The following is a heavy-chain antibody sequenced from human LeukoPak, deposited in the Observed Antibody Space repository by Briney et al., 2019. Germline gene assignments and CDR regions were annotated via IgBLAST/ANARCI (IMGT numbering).Heavy chain of an antibody. CDR3: AKGNWGPLYYFDY. CDR2: ISYDGSNQ. Sequence: GRSLRLSCAASGFTFNDHTMHWVRQAPGMGLEWVAFISYDGSNQYYADSVKGRFTISRDNSKNTLYLQMNSLRAEDTAVYYCAKGNWGPLYYFDYWGQGTLVTVSS. V-gene: IGHV3-30*14. CDR1: GFTFNDHT. J-gene: IGHJ4*02. D-gene: IGHD7-27*01.